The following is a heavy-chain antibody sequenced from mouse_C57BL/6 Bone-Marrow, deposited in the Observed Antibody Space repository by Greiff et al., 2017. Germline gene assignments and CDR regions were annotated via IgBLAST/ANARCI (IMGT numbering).Heavy chain of an antibody. J-gene: IGHJ4*01. D-gene: IGHD1-1*01. V-gene: IGHV5-17*01. CDR1: GFTFSDYG. CDR2: ISSGGSTI. Sequence: DVKLVESGGGLVKPGGSLKLSCAASGFTFSDYGMHWVRQAPEKGLEWVAYISSGGSTIYYADTVKGRFTISRDNAKNTLFLQMTSLRSEDTAMYYCASYCMDYWGQGTSVTVSS. CDR3: ASYCMDY.